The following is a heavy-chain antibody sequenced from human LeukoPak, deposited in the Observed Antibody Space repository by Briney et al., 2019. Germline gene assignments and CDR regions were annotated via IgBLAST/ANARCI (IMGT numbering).Heavy chain of an antibody. CDR2: ISGSGGST. D-gene: IGHD3-3*01. J-gene: IGHJ4*02. CDR3: AKMPRFWSGQYYFDY. V-gene: IGHV3-23*01. Sequence: PGGSLRLSCAASGFTFSSYAMSWVRQAPGKGLEWVSAISGSGGSTYYADSVKGRFTISRDNSKNTLYLQMNSLRAEDTAVYYCAKMPRFWSGQYYFDYWGQGTLVTVSS. CDR1: GFTFSSYA.